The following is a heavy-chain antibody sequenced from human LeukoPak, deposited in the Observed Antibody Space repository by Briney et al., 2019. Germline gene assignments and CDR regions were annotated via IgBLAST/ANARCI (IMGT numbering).Heavy chain of an antibody. D-gene: IGHD3-10*01. Sequence: SETLSLTCTVSGDSISSSSYYWGWIRQPPGKGLEWIGYIYYSGSTNYNPSLKRRVTISVDTSKNQFSLKLSSVTAADTAVYYCARVAQGGSGSYYYYYYMDVWGKGTTVTVSS. J-gene: IGHJ6*03. V-gene: IGHV4-61*05. CDR3: ARVAQGGSGSYYYYYYMDV. CDR2: IYYSGST. CDR1: GDSISSSSYY.